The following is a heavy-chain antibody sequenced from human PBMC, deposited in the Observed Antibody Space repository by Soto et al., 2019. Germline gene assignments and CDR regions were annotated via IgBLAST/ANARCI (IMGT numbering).Heavy chain of an antibody. CDR1: GFTFSSYS. CDR3: ARDQRVVTAAGFDY. D-gene: IGHD2-2*01. Sequence: PGGSLRLSCAASGFTFSSYSMNWVRQAPGKGLEWVSYISSSSSTIYYADSVKGRFTISRDNAKNSLYLQMNSLRAEDTAVYYCARDQRVVTAAGFDYWGQGTLVTVSS. CDR2: ISSSSSTI. J-gene: IGHJ4*02. V-gene: IGHV3-48*01.